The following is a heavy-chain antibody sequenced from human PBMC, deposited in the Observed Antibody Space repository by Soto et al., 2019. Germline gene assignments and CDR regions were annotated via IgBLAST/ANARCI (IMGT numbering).Heavy chain of an antibody. V-gene: IGHV3-30*04. CDR2: ISHDGRNE. Sequence: QVQLVESGGGVVQPGRSLRLSCAASGLTFSRSAMHWVRQAPGKGLEWVAIISHDGRNEYSSDSVKGRFTISRDNSKNTLYLQLSSLRXXXXXXXXXXXXXDDDGGSSSXXDXWGQGT. CDR1: GLTFSRSA. J-gene: IGHJ3*02. D-gene: IGHD4-17*01. CDR3: XXXXDDDGGSSSXXDX.